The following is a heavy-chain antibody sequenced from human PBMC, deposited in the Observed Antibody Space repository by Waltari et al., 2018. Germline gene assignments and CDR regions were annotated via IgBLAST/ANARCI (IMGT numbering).Heavy chain of an antibody. CDR2: IDWDGDT. D-gene: IGHD1-1*01. Sequence: QVTLRESGPALVRPTETLTLTCTFSGFSPSTNGMYVNWIRQPPGKALEWLARIDWDGDTYYATSLKTRLTGSKDTSENRVVLTMTNMDPMDTATYFCARMVTTRGYFDYWGPGTLVTVSS. CDR1: GFSPSTNGMY. CDR3: ARMVTTRGYFDY. J-gene: IGHJ4*02. V-gene: IGHV2-70*15.